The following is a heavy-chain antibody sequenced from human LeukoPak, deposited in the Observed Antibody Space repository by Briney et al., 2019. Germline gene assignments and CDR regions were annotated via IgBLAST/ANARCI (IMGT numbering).Heavy chain of an antibody. D-gene: IGHD1-26*01. CDR2: ISYDGSNE. CDR1: GFTLSSYA. J-gene: IGHJ4*02. CDR3: TRGRGSYSLDY. Sequence: HPGGSLRLSCAASGFTLSSYAMHWVRQAPGKGLEWGAIISYDGSNEHYADSVKGRFTISRDNSKNTLYLQTNSLRAEDTAIYYCTRGRGSYSLDYWGRGTLVTVSS. V-gene: IGHV3-30*16.